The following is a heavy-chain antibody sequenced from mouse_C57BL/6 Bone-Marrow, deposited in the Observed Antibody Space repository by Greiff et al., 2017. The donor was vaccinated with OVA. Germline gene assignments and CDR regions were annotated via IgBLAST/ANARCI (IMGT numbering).Heavy chain of an antibody. CDR2: IYPRSGNT. Sequence: VQLQQSGAELARPGASVKLSCTASGYTFTSYGISWVKQRTGPGLEWIGEIYPRSGNTYYNEKFKGKATLTADKSSSTAYMELRSLTTEDAAVDFCARYGSSAWFAYWGQGTLVTVSA. V-gene: IGHV1-81*01. J-gene: IGHJ3*01. CDR3: ARYGSSAWFAY. CDR1: GYTFTSYG. D-gene: IGHD1-1*01.